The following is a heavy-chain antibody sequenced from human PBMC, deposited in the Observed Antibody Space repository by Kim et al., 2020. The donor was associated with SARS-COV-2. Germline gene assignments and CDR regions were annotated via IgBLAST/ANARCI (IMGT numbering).Heavy chain of an antibody. CDR2: I. D-gene: IGHD2-15*01. J-gene: IGHJ6*02. Sequence: IANADSGKGRFTISRDNAKSSVYLQINSLRPEDTALYYCAKRYGNFFGFDVWGQGTTVTVSS. V-gene: IGHV3-9*01. CDR3: AKRYGNFFGFDV.